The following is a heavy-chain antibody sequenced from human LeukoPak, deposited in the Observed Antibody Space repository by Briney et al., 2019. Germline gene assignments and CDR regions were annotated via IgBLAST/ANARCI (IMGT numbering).Heavy chain of an antibody. CDR2: ISGSGGST. CDR1: GFTFSSYA. V-gene: IGHV3-23*01. J-gene: IGHJ4*02. Sequence: PGGSLRLSCAASGFTFSSYAMSWVRQAPGKGLEWVSAISGSGGSTYYADSVKGRFTISRDNSKGTLYLQMNSLRAEDTAVYYCAKDWTYYYDGGSSGIRYYFDYWGQGTLVTVSS. D-gene: IGHD3-22*01. CDR3: AKDWTYYYDGGSSGIRYYFDY.